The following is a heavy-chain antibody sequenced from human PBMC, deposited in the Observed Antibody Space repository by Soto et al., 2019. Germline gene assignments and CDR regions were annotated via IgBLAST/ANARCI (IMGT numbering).Heavy chain of an antibody. CDR2: ISTSGGST. D-gene: IGHD2-15*01. CDR3: AITTEAAASTFDH. V-gene: IGHV3-23*01. J-gene: IGHJ4*02. CDR1: GFTFSSYA. Sequence: EVQLLESGGDLVQPGGSLRLSCVVSGFTFSSYAMSWVRQAPGKGLEWVSGISTSGGSTHHADAVKGRFTISRDNPTNTLYLQMNSVRGEDRAVYYCAITTEAAASTFDHWGEGTRVTVAS.